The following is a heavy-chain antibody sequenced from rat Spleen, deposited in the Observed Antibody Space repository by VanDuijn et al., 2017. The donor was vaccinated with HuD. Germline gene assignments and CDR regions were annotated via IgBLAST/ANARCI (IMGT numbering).Heavy chain of an antibody. Sequence: EVQLVETGGGLVHPGESLKLSCVASGFTFSSYWMFWIRQAPGEGLEWLSSISPDGGSTYYPDSMKGRFTISRDNAENTVYLQMDSLRSEDTATYYCATAGRGYLLLPFDYWGQGVMVTVSS. CDR1: GFTFSSYW. D-gene: IGHD1-12*02. J-gene: IGHJ2*01. V-gene: IGHV5-58*01. CDR2: ISPDGGST. CDR3: ATAGRGYLLLPFDY.